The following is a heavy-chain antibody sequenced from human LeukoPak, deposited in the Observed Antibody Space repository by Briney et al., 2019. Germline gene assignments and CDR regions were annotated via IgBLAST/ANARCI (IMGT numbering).Heavy chain of an antibody. D-gene: IGHD3-10*01. CDR3: ARGPPTARGYNWLDP. CDR1: GGSIGSGSHY. V-gene: IGHV4-31*03. CDR2: IFYSGST. J-gene: IGHJ5*02. Sequence: SETLSLTCSVSGGSIGSGSHYWSWIRQHPVKGLEWIGNIFYSGSTHYNPSLKSRVNISVDTSKNQFSLKVTSVTVADTAVYYCARGPPTARGYNWLDPWGQGTPVTVSS.